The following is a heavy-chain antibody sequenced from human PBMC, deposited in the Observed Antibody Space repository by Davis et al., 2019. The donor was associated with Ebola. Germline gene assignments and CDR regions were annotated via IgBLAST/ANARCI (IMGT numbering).Heavy chain of an antibody. CDR3: ARDVVGSRSSEVAFDI. CDR2: LYSDGST. D-gene: IGHD6-6*01. CDR1: GFTVSGSY. Sequence: PGGSLRLSCAALGFTVSGSYMNWVRHIPGKGLECVSVLYSDGSTHYAESVKGRFTISRDNSKNTLYLQMNSLRSDDTAVYYCARDVVGSRSSEVAFDIWGQGTKVTVSS. J-gene: IGHJ3*02. V-gene: IGHV3-66*02.